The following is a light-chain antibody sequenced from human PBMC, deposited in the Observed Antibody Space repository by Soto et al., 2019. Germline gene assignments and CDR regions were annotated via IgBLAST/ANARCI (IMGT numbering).Light chain of an antibody. CDR3: QQSYTTPRT. CDR1: QNIRTY. Sequence: QMTQSPSSLSASVGARVTITCRASQNIRTYLNWYQQKPGKAPSLLIYGASTLQSGVPSRFSGSGSATDFTLTITRLQPEDFATYYCQQSYTTPRTFGQGTKVEIK. V-gene: IGKV1-39*01. CDR2: GAS. J-gene: IGKJ1*01.